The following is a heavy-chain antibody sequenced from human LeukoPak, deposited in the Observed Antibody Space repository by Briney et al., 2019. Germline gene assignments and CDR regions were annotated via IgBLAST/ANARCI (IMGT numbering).Heavy chain of an antibody. D-gene: IGHD1-1*01. Sequence: ASMKVSCKASGYTFTGYYMHWVRQAPGQGLEWMGWINPNSGGTNFAQRFQGRVTMTRDTSISTAYMELSRLRSDDTAMYYCAREKVDNAVDCWGQGTLVTVSS. CDR2: INPNSGGT. CDR3: AREKVDNAVDC. J-gene: IGHJ4*02. CDR1: GYTFTGYY. V-gene: IGHV1-2*02.